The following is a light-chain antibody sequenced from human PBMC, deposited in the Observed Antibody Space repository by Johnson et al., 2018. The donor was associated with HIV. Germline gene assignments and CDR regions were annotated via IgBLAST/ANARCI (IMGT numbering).Light chain of an antibody. CDR2: ENN. Sequence: QSVLTQPPSVSAAPGQKVTISCSGSSSNIGNNYVSWYQQLPGTAPKLLIYENNKRPSGIPDRFSGSKSGTSATLGITGLQTGDEADYYCGTWDSGLSARGFVFGTGTKVTVL. CDR3: GTWDSGLSARGFV. J-gene: IGLJ1*01. CDR1: SSNIGNNY. V-gene: IGLV1-51*02.